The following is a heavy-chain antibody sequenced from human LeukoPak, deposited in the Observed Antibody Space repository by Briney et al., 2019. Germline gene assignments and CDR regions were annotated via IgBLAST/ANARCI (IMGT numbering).Heavy chain of an antibody. CDR1: GFTFSSYW. J-gene: IGHJ4*02. D-gene: IGHD5-18*01. CDR3: ARDRGYGFDH. CDR2: IKQDGSEK. V-gene: IGHV3-7*01. Sequence: PGGSLRLSCAASGFTFSSYWMSWVREAPGKGLEGVANIKQDGSEKYYVDSVKGRFTISRDNAKNSLYLQINSLRAEDTAVYYCARDRGYGFDHWGQGTLVTVSS.